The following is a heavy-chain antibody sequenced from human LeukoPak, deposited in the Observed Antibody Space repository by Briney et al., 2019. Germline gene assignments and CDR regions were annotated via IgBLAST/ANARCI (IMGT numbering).Heavy chain of an antibody. D-gene: IGHD2-15*01. CDR2: IIHSGGT. V-gene: IGHV4-34*12. Sequence: PSETLCLSCAVYGGSFSGDYWSWIRQPPGGGLGWIGEIIHSGGTNYNPSLKTRVTISVDTSKTQFTLKRTSVTAADTAVDSCASPSVYGSGGSCYSPYDSWGQGTLVTFSS. J-gene: IGHJ4*02. CDR1: GGSFSGDY. CDR3: ASPSVYGSGGSCYSPYDS.